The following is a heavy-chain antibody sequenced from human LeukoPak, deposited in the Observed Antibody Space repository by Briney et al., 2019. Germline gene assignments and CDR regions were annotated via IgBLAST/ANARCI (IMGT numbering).Heavy chain of an antibody. Sequence: SVKVSCKASGYTFSSYAISWVRQAPGQGLEWMGGIIPIFGTANYAQKFQGRVTITTDESTSTAYMELSSLRSEDTAVYYCARDIVVVPAAIRGGDAFDIWGQGTMVTVSS. V-gene: IGHV1-69*05. D-gene: IGHD2-2*01. J-gene: IGHJ3*02. CDR3: ARDIVVVPAAIRGGDAFDI. CDR1: GYTFSSYA. CDR2: IIPIFGTA.